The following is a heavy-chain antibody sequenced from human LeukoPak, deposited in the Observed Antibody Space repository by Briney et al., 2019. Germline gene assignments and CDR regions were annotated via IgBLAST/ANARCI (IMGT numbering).Heavy chain of an antibody. CDR2: IYYTGIT. D-gene: IGHD6-13*01. CDR1: GGSISGQY. Sequence: SETLSLTCTVSGGSISGQYWSLIRQPPGKGLEWIGYIYYTGITKYNPPLKSRVTISVDTSKNQFSLRLSSVTAADTAVYYCARSQYSSSWAPFDYWGQGTLVTVSS. CDR3: ARSQYSSSWAPFDY. V-gene: IGHV4-59*08. J-gene: IGHJ4*02.